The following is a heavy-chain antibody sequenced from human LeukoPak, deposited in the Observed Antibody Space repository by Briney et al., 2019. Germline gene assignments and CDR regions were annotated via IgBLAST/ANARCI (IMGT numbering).Heavy chain of an antibody. CDR3: ARSVTGTHGVFDY. CDR2: INPNSGGT. Sequence: ASVKISCKASGYTFTGYYIHWVRQAPGQGLEWMGWINPNSGGTNYAQKFQGRVTMTRDTSISTAYMELSRLRSDDTAVYYCARSVTGTHGVFDYWGQGTLVTVSS. J-gene: IGHJ4*02. D-gene: IGHD1-20*01. CDR1: GYTFTGYY. V-gene: IGHV1-2*02.